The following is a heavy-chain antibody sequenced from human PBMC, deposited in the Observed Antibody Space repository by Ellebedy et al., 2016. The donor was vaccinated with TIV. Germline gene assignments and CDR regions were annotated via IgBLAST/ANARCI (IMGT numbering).Heavy chain of an antibody. J-gene: IGHJ4*02. D-gene: IGHD1-26*01. CDR2: INSDGSS. V-gene: IGHV3-74*01. CDR3: ARSRQEGATPPGDY. Sequence: GESLKISCAASGFTFSSYWMHWVRQAPGKGLVWVSRINSDGSSIYADSVKCRFTISRDNAKNTLYLQMDSLRAEDTAVYYCARSRQEGATPPGDYWGQGALVTVSS. CDR1: GFTFSSYW.